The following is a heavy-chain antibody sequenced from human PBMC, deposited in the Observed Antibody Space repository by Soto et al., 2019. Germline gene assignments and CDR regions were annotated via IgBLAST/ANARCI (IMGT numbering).Heavy chain of an antibody. J-gene: IGHJ4*02. D-gene: IGHD3-10*01. CDR3: AKDGSLWFGDETRGYFDY. Sequence: EVQLLESGGGLVQPGGSLRLSCAASGFTFSSYAMSWVRQAPGKGLEWVSAISGSGGSTYYADSVKGRFTISRDNSKNTLYLQMNSLRAEDTAVYYCAKDGSLWFGDETRGYFDYWGQGTLVTVSS. CDR2: ISGSGGST. CDR1: GFTFSSYA. V-gene: IGHV3-23*01.